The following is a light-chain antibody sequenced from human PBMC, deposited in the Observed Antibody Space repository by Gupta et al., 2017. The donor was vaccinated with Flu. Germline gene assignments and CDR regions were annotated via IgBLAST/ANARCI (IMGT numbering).Light chain of an antibody. Sequence: GDALPKQYAYWYQQKPGQAPVLVIYKDSERPSVIPERFSGSSSGTTVTLTISGVQAEDEADYYCQSADSSGTSWVFGGGTELTVL. CDR2: KDS. V-gene: IGLV3-25*03. CDR3: QSADSSGTSWV. J-gene: IGLJ3*02. CDR1: ALPKQY.